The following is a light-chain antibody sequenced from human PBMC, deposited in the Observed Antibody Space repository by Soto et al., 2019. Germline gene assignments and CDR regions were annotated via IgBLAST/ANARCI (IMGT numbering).Light chain of an antibody. V-gene: IGKV1-27*01. J-gene: IGKJ4*01. CDR1: QDISDY. CDR2: AAS. CDR3: QTYKSASVT. Sequence: DIQMTQSPSSLSASVGDRVTITCRASQDISDYLAWYQQKPGKAPKILMYAASTLQSGVPSRFSGSGYGRDFTLTLNILQPEDVATYYCQTYKSASVTFRGWTKLEFK.